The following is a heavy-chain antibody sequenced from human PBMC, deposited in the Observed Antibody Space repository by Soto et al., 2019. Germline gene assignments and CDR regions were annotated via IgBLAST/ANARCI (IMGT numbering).Heavy chain of an antibody. CDR2: IVPIVDTS. CDR1: GGAFSSYA. V-gene: IGHV1-69*12. Sequence: QVQLVQSGAELRQPASSVKVSCKTSGGAFSSYAISWVRQAPGQGREWMGGIVPIVDTSTYAQKFQGRVTITADESTSTVYMELSSLRSDDTAVYYCVRVVAIPGYPDNWGQGTLVTVSS. CDR3: VRVVAIPGYPDN. J-gene: IGHJ4*02. D-gene: IGHD5-12*01.